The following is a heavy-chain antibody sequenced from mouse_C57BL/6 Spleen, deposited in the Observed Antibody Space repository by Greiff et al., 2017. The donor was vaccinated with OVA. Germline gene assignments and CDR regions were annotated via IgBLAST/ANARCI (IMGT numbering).Heavy chain of an antibody. CDR3: ERSEPYDGYAMDY. V-gene: IGHV1-64*01. J-gene: IGHJ4*01. D-gene: IGHD2-3*01. Sequence: VQLQQSGAELVKPGASVKLSCKASGYTFTSYWMHWVKQRPGQGLEWIGMIHPNSGSTNYNEKFKSKATLTVDKSSSTAYMQLSSLTSENSADYYFERSEPYDGYAMDYWGQGTSVTVSS. CDR2: IHPNSGST. CDR1: GYTFTSYW.